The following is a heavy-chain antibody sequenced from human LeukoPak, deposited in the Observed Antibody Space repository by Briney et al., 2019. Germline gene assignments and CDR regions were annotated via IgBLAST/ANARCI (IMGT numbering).Heavy chain of an antibody. Sequence: SETLSLTCTVSGGSISSYYWSWIRQPPGKGLEWIGYIYYSGSTNYNPSLKSRVTISVDTSKNRFSLKLSSVTAADTAVYYCARALFGMDVWGQGTTVTVSS. V-gene: IGHV4-59*12. CDR3: ARALFGMDV. D-gene: IGHD2-21*01. J-gene: IGHJ6*02. CDR2: IYYSGST. CDR1: GGSISSYY.